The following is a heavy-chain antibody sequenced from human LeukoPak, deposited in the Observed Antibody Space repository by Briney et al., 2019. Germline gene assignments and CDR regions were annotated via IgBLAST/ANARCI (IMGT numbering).Heavy chain of an antibody. J-gene: IGHJ3*02. CDR1: GGSFSGYY. Sequence: PSETLSLTCAVYGGSFSGYYWSWIRQPPGKGLEWIGEINHSGSTNYNPSLKSRVTISVDTSKNQFSLKLSSVTAADTAVYYCARRRPDYGGKRAFGIWGQGTMVTVSS. V-gene: IGHV4-34*01. D-gene: IGHD4-23*01. CDR3: ARRRPDYGGKRAFGI. CDR2: INHSGST.